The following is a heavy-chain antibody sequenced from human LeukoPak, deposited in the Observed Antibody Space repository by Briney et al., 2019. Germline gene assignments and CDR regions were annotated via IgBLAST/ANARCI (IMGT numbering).Heavy chain of an antibody. CDR3: ARGTRYYYDSRGYLTDAFDI. CDR1: GGSISSYY. Sequence: PSETLSLTCTVSGGSISSYYWSWIRQPPGKGLEWIGYIYYSGSTYYNPSLKSRVTISVDTSKNQFSLKLSSVTAADTAVYYCARGTRYYYDSRGYLTDAFDIWGQGTMVTVSS. J-gene: IGHJ3*02. V-gene: IGHV4-59*12. CDR2: IYYSGST. D-gene: IGHD3-22*01.